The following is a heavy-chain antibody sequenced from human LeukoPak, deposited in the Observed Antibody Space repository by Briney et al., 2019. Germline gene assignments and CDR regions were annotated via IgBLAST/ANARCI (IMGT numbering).Heavy chain of an antibody. Sequence: SVKVSCKASGGTFISYAISWVRQAPGQGLEWMGGIIPIFGTANYAQKFQGRVTITADESTSTAYMELSSLRSEDTAVYYCARARGVIGEFDYWGQGTLVTVSS. D-gene: IGHD3-10*01. CDR1: GGTFISYA. V-gene: IGHV1-69*13. CDR3: ARARGVIGEFDY. CDR2: IIPIFGTA. J-gene: IGHJ4*02.